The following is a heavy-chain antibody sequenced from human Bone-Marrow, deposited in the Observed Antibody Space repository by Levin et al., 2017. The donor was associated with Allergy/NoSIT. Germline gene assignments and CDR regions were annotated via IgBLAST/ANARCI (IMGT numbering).Heavy chain of an antibody. J-gene: IGHJ6*02. CDR1: AFTRLYW. V-gene: IGHV3-74*03. CDR2: IDNDGTTT. CDR3: ARDANYRLDV. Sequence: PGGSLRLSCAASAFTRLYWMHWVRQAPVKGLVWVSWIDNDGTTTTYADSVKGRFTMSRDNARNTVYLQMSNLRAEDTAVYYCARDANYRLDVWGQGTTVTVSS.